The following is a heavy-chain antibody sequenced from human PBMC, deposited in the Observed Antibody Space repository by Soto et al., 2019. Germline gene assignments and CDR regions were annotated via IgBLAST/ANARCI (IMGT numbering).Heavy chain of an antibody. CDR2: IYYSGST. Sequence: PSETLSLACTVSGGSISSSNYYWGWIRQPPGKGLEWIGSIYYSGSTYYNPSLKSRVTISVDTSKNQFSLKLSSVTAADTAVYYCVRVPRYYYDSRDYFDYWAQGTLVTVS. CDR1: GGSISSSNYY. D-gene: IGHD3-22*01. CDR3: VRVPRYYYDSRDYFDY. V-gene: IGHV4-39*07. J-gene: IGHJ4*02.